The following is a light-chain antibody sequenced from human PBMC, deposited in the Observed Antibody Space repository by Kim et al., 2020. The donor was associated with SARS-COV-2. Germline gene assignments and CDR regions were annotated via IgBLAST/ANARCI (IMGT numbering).Light chain of an antibody. V-gene: IGKV1-5*03. Sequence: ASVGDTATITCRASQSVSPSFAWFRHKPGKAPSLLMYKASSLESGVPSRFSGSGSGTEFTLTITSLQPDDFASYYCQQYKTYPWTFGQGTKVDIK. CDR3: QQYKTYPWT. CDR2: KAS. J-gene: IGKJ1*01. CDR1: QSVSPS.